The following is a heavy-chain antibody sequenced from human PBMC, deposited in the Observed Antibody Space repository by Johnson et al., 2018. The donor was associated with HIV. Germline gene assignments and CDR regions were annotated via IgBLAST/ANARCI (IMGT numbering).Heavy chain of an antibody. V-gene: IGHV3-30*18. J-gene: IGHJ3*02. CDR3: AKDPQADYAFDI. CDR1: GFTFSDYY. CDR2: ISYDGSNK. Sequence: QVQLVESGGGLVKPGGSLRLSCAASGFTFSDYYMSWIRQAPGKGLEWVAVISYDGSNKYYADSVKGRFTISRDNSKNTLYLQMHSLRAEDTAVYYCAKDPQADYAFDIWGQGTMVTVSS.